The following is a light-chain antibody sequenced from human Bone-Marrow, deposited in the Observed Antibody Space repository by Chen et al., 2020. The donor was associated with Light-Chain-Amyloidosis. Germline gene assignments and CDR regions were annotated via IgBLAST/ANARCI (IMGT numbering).Light chain of an antibody. CDR1: NIGSTS. CDR3: QVWDRSSDRPV. V-gene: IGLV3-21*02. CDR2: DDS. Sequence: SYVLTQPSSVSVAPGQTATIACGGNNIGSTSVHWYQQTPGQAPLLAVYDDSDRPSGIPERLSGANSGNTATLTIRRVEAGDEADYYCQVWDRSSDRPVFGGGTKLTVL. J-gene: IGLJ3*02.